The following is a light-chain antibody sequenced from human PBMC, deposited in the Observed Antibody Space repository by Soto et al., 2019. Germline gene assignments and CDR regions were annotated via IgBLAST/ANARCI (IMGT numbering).Light chain of an antibody. CDR3: QQYSSSRT. CDR2: GGS. CDR1: QSVSSNH. V-gene: IGKV3-20*01. J-gene: IGKJ1*01. Sequence: DIVLTQSPGTLSLSPGERATLYCRASQSVSSNHLAWYQQKPGQAPRLLIYGGSSRATGIPVRFSGSGSETDFTPTITRLEPEDFAMYYCQQYSSSRTFGQGTKVEIK.